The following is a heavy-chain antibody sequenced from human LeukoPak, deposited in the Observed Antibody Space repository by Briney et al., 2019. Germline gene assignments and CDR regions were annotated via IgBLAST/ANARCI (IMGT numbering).Heavy chain of an antibody. D-gene: IGHD3-9*01. J-gene: IGHJ5*02. CDR3: AKDPTSVGGRHDWLLDS. Sequence: PGGPLRLSCAASGLTFNSYAMSWVRQAPGKGLEWVSNIGFGDDSAYYADSVKGRFTISRDNSKNTLYLQMNYLGAEDTAVYYCAKDPTSVGGRHDWLLDSWGQGTLVTVSS. CDR2: IGFGDDSA. CDR1: GLTFNSYA. V-gene: IGHV3-23*01.